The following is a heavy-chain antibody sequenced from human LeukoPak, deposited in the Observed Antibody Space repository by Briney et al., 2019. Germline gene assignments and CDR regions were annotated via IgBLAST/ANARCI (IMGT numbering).Heavy chain of an antibody. V-gene: IGHV3-9*01. J-gene: IGHJ4*02. Sequence: GGSLRLSCAASGFTFDDYAVHWVRQAPGKGLEWVSGISWSSGSIGYADSVKGRFTISRDNAKNSLYLQMNSLRAEDTALYYCAKDIYDSSSSFDYWGQGTLVTVSS. CDR3: AKDIYDSSSSFDY. CDR2: ISWSSGSI. D-gene: IGHD3-22*01. CDR1: GFTFDDYA.